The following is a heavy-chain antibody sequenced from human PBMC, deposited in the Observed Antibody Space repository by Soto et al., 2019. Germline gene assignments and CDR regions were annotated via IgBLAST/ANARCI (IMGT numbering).Heavy chain of an antibody. Sequence: PGGSLRLSCAASGFTFSSNAMHWVRQAPGKGLQWVAVISYDGSNKYYADSVKGRFTISRDNSKNTLYLQMNSLRTDDTAVYYCAKVLYTYALYYYYGMDVWGHGTTVTVSS. CDR2: ISYDGSNK. CDR1: GFTFSSNA. D-gene: IGHD5-18*01. J-gene: IGHJ6*02. CDR3: AKVLYTYALYYYYGMDV. V-gene: IGHV3-30-3*01.